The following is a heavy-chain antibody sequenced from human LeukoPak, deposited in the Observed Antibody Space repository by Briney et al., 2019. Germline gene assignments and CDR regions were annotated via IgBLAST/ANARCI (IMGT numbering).Heavy chain of an antibody. CDR3: ARHSYMSNSPEH. V-gene: IGHV4-39*01. CDR2: IYYSGST. J-gene: IGHJ4*02. Sequence: PSETLSLTCTVSGGSISSSSYYWGWIRQPPGKGLEWIGSIYYSGSTYYNSSLKSRVTMSVDTSKNQFSLRLSSVTAADTAVYYCARHSYMSNSPEHWGQGTLVTVSS. CDR1: GGSISSSSYY. D-gene: IGHD4-11*01.